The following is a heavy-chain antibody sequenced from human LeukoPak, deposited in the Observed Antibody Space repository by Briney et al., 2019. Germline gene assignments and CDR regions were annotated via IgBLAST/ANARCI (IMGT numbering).Heavy chain of an antibody. V-gene: IGHV6-1*01. CDR2: TYYRSKWYN. J-gene: IGHJ4*02. CDR1: GDSVSSNSAT. Sequence: SQTLSLTCAISGDSVSSNSATWNWIRQSPSRVLEWLGRTYYRSKWYNDYEVSVKSRITINPDTSKNQFSLQLNSVTPEDTAVYYCARGTIRYFDTSGYYYIDYWGQGTLVTVSS. CDR3: ARGTIRYFDTSGYYYIDY. D-gene: IGHD3-22*01.